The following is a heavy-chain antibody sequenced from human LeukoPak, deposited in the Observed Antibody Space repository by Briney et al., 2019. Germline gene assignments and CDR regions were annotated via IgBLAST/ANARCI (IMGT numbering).Heavy chain of an antibody. CDR1: GYTFTSHP. CDR3: ARRPIVAALDY. J-gene: IGHJ4*02. V-gene: IGHV1-3*01. Sequence: GASVKVSCKASGYTFTSHPIHWVRQAPGQRLEWMGWINAGNGNTKYSQKFQDRVTITRDTSASTVYMELSSMRSEDTAVYYCARRPIVAALDYWGQGTLVTVSS. D-gene: IGHD6-13*01. CDR2: INAGNGNT.